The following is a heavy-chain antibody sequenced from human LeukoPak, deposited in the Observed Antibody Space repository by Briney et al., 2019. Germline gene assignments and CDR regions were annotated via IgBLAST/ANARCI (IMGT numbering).Heavy chain of an antibody. CDR3: VRSNYYGSGSFDP. CDR1: GGSISSGGYY. Sequence: SQTLSLTCTVSGGSISSGGYYWSWIRQHPGKGLEWIGYIYYSGSTYYNPSLKSRVTISVDTSKNQFSLKLSSVTAADTAVYYCVRSNYYGSGSFDPWGQGTLVTVSS. CDR2: IYYSGST. V-gene: IGHV4-31*03. D-gene: IGHD3-10*01. J-gene: IGHJ5*02.